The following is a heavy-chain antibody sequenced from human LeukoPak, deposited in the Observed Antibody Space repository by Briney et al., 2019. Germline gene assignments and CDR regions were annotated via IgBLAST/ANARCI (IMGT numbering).Heavy chain of an antibody. CDR1: GFTFSDYY. V-gene: IGHV3-11*01. CDR2: ISSSGSTI. D-gene: IGHD5-18*01. CDR3: ARDAGYRGYSYRFFDY. Sequence: GGSLRLSCAASGFTFSDYYMSWIRQAPGEGLEWVSYISSSGSTIYYADSVKGRFTISRDNAKNSLYLQMNSLRAEDTAVYYCARDAGYRGYSYRFFDYWGQGTLVTVSS. J-gene: IGHJ4*02.